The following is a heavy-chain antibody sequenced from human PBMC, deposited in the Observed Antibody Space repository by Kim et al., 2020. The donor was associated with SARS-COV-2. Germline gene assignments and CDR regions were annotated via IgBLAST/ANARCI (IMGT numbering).Heavy chain of an antibody. V-gene: IGHV4-34*01. D-gene: IGHD5-18*01. Sequence: SPKSRVTISVNPSKNQFSLKLSSVTAADTAVYYCARGGGGYSYGYPPDYWGQGTLVTVSS. CDR3: ARGGGGYSYGYPPDY. J-gene: IGHJ4*02.